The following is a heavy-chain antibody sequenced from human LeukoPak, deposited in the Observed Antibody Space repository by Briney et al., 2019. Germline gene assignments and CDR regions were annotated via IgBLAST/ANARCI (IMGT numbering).Heavy chain of an antibody. J-gene: IGHJ4*02. V-gene: IGHV3-33*01. Sequence: PGGCLTLSCAASGFTFSSFGMHWVRQAPGKGLEWVAVILLEVSNKYYADSVKGAFTISRDNSQNTLFLQMNSLRDDDTALYYCVRGVGVIPCNYFDHWGQGTLVTVSS. CDR1: GFTFSSFG. CDR2: ILLEVSNK. D-gene: IGHD2-2*01. CDR3: VRGVGVIPCNYFDH.